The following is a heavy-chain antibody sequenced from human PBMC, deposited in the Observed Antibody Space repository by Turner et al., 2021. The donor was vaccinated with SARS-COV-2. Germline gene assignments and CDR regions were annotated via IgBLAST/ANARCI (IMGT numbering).Heavy chain of an antibody. CDR3: ASVCQRIAAAAISWFDP. Sequence: HVQLVQSGAAVTQPRSSVKVSCKASGLTFSSCAISWVRQAPGQGVEWMGRIIPILGRANYAQKFQGRVTITADKSTSTAYMELSSLRAEDTAVYYCASVCQRIAAAAISWFDPWGQGTLVTVSS. V-gene: IGHV1-69*04. CDR1: GLTFSSCA. D-gene: IGHD6-13*01. J-gene: IGHJ5*02. CDR2: IIPILGRA.